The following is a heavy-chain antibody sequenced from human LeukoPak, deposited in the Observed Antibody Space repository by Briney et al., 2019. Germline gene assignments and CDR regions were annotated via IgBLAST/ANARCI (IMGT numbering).Heavy chain of an antibody. V-gene: IGHV3-30-3*01. D-gene: IGHD3-10*01. CDR3: ARALREYYFDY. J-gene: IGHJ4*02. Sequence: GGSLRLSCAASGFIFSSYAMHWVRQAPGKGLEWVAVISYDGSNKYYADSVKGRFTISRDNSKNTLYLQMNSLRAEDTAVYYCARALREYYFDYWGQGTLVTVSS. CDR1: GFIFSSYA. CDR2: ISYDGSNK.